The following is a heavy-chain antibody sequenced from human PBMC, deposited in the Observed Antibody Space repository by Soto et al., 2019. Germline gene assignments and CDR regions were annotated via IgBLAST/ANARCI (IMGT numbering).Heavy chain of an antibody. CDR1: GFTFSSYG. V-gene: IGHV3-33*01. CDR3: ARGDFWSGYYYYYMDV. Sequence: GGSLRLSCAASGFTFSSYGMHWVRQAPGKGLEWVAVIWYDGSNKYYADSVKGRFTMSRDNSKNTLYLQMNSLRAEDTAVYYCARGDFWSGYYYYYMDVWGKGTTVTVSS. J-gene: IGHJ6*03. D-gene: IGHD3-3*01. CDR2: IWYDGSNK.